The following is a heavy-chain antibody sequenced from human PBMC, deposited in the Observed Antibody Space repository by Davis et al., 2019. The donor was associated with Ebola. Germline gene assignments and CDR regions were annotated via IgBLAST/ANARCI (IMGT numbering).Heavy chain of an antibody. CDR3: ARGGWFDP. V-gene: IGHV4-39*07. Sequence: PSETLSLTCTVSGGSITKNYYYWGWIRQPPGKGLEYIGSIYYSGSTYFNPSLKSRVTISVDTSKNQFSLKLSSVTAADTAVYYCARGGWFDPWGQGTLVTVSS. CDR2: IYYSGST. J-gene: IGHJ5*02. CDR1: GGSITKNYYY.